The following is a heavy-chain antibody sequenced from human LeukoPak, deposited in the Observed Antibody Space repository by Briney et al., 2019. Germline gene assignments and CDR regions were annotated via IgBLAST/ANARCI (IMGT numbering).Heavy chain of an antibody. CDR3: ARGTEYYFDY. CDR1: GYTFTGYY. J-gene: IGHJ4*02. Sequence: ASVKVSCKASGYTFTGYYMHWVRQAPGQGLEWMGRINPNSGGTNYAQKFQGRVTMTRDTSISTAYMDLTRLRSDDTAVYYCARGTEYYFDYWGQGTLVTVSS. CDR2: INPNSGGT. V-gene: IGHV1-2*06. D-gene: IGHD1-1*01.